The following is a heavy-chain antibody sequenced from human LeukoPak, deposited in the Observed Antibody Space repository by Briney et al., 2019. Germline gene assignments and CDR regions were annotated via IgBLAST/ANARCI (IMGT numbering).Heavy chain of an antibody. Sequence: ASVKVSCKASGYTFTSYDINWVRQATGQGLEWMGWMNPNSGNTGYAQKFQGRVTMTRNTSISTAYMELSSLRSEDTAVYYCARGRFNCGGDCYWFLGNYYYGMDVWGQGTTVTVSS. CDR2: MNPNSGNT. D-gene: IGHD2-21*02. CDR1: GYTFTSYD. V-gene: IGHV1-8*01. J-gene: IGHJ6*02. CDR3: ARGRFNCGGDCYWFLGNYYYGMDV.